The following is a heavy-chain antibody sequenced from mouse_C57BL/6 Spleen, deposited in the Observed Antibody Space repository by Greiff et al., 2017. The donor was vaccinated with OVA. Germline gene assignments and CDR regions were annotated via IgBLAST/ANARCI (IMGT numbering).Heavy chain of an antibody. CDR1: GFTFSDYG. J-gene: IGHJ4*01. Sequence: EVQLVESGGGLVKPGGSLKLSCAASGFTFSDYGMHWVRQAPEQGLEWVAYISSGSSTIYYADTVQGRFTISRDNAKNTLFLQMTSLRSADTAMYYCARTTLGYAMDYWGQGTSVTVSS. CDR2: ISSGSSTI. CDR3: ARTTLGYAMDY. V-gene: IGHV5-17*01. D-gene: IGHD4-1*01.